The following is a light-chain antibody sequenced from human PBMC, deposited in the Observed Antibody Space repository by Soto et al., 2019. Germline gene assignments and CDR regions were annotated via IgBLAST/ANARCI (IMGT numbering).Light chain of an antibody. CDR3: QQYSIWRT. CDR2: GAS. V-gene: IGKV3-15*01. CDR1: QSVSSY. J-gene: IGKJ1*01. Sequence: QSTGTLSLSPGARAALSCRASQSVSSYSLAWYQKKPGQAPRLVMYGASTRATGIPARFSGSGSGTEFTLTISSLQSEDFAVYYCQQYSIWRTFGQGTKVDIK.